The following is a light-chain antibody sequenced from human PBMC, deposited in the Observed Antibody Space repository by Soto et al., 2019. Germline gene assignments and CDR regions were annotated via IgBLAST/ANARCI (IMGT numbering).Light chain of an antibody. J-gene: IGKJ1*01. CDR1: QTISSY. CDR3: QQSNSIPLT. Sequence: DIQMTQSPSSLSASVGDRVTITCRASQTISSYLNWYQHKPGKAPKLLIYAASSLQSGVPSRFSGSGSGTDFTLTISSLQPEDFATYSCQQSNSIPLTFGQGTKVEIK. V-gene: IGKV1-39*01. CDR2: AAS.